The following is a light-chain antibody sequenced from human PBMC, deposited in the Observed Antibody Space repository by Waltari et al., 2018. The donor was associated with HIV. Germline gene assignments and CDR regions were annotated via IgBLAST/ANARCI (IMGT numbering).Light chain of an antibody. J-gene: IGKJ1*01. Sequence: AIRMTQSPSSFSASTGDRVTLTCRASQGISSDLAWYQQKPGKAPKLLIYAASTWQSGVPSRFSGSGSGTDFTLTISCLQSEDFATYYCQQYYSYPRTFGQGTKVEIK. CDR1: QGISSD. CDR3: QQYYSYPRT. CDR2: AAS. V-gene: IGKV1-8*01.